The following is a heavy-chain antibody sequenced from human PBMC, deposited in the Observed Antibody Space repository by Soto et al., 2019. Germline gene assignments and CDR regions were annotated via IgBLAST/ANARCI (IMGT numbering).Heavy chain of an antibody. V-gene: IGHV3-23*01. J-gene: IGHJ4*02. D-gene: IGHD1-26*01. CDR3: ARLGTMGVFDN. Sequence: EVQLLISGGGLVSPGGSLRLSCAASGFTFSSYAMSWVRHAPGKGLEWLAGITFRGDNTYYADSVKGRFTLSRENSRNRLDLQMNNLKVEDTALYYCARLGTMGVFDNWGQGTLLTVS. CDR2: ITFRGDNT. CDR1: GFTFSSYA.